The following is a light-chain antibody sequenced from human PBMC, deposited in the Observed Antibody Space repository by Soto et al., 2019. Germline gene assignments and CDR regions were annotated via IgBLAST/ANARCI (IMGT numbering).Light chain of an antibody. CDR3: CSYAGSSTHV. V-gene: IGLV2-11*01. J-gene: IGLJ1*01. CDR2: DVI. Sequence: QSALTQPRSVSGSPGQSVTNSCTGTSSDVGGYNFVAWFQQHTGKAPKLIIYDVIKRPSGVSHHFSVSKSGNTASLTISGLQAEDEADYFCCSYAGSSTHVFGTGPTLTVL. CDR1: SSDVGGYNF.